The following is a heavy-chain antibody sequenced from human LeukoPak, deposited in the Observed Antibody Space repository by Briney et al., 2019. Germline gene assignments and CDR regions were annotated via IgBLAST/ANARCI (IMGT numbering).Heavy chain of an antibody. J-gene: IGHJ4*02. V-gene: IGHV3-23*01. D-gene: IGHD2-2*01. CDR1: GFTFNNYA. Sequence: GGSLRLSCAGSGFTFNNYAMSWVRRAPRKGLEWVSTIMIGGDGKHYADSVKGRFTISRDRSESTLFLQMDDLRADDMAVYYCVRAAPQNCYPSSCSLFDKWGQGTLVTVSS. CDR2: IMIGGDGK. CDR3: VRAAPQNCYPSSCSLFDK.